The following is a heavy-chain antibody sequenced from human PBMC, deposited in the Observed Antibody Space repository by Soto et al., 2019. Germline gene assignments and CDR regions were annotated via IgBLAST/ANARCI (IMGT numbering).Heavy chain of an antibody. J-gene: IGHJ4*02. Sequence: QVQLVQSGAEVKKPGSSVKVSCKASGGTFSSYTIGWVRQAPGQGLEWMGQIIPIFGAAKYAPKFQGRVTLSADESTSTVYMVLKRLTSDDMGVYYCARAPDSSTYLGEPYWGQGTLVTVSS. CDR2: IIPIFGAA. CDR3: ARAPDSSTYLGEPY. D-gene: IGHD2-2*01. V-gene: IGHV1-69*12. CDR1: GGTFSSYT.